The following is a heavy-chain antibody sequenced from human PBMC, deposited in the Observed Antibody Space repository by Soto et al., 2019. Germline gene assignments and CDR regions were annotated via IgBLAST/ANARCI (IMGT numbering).Heavy chain of an antibody. V-gene: IGHV4-34*01. D-gene: IGHD2-15*01. CDR2: INHSGST. Sequence: SETLSLTCAVYGGSFSGYYWSWIRQPPGKGLEWIGEINHSGSTNYNPSLKSRVTISVDTSKNQFSLKLSSVTAAETAVYYCARFRAVAVRVGAFDIWGQGTMVT. CDR1: GGSFSGYY. CDR3: ARFRAVAVRVGAFDI. J-gene: IGHJ3*02.